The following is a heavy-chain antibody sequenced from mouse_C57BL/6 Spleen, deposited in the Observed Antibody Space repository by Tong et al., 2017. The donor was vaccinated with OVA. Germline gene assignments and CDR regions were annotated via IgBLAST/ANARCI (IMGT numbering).Heavy chain of an antibody. CDR1: GFTFSSYG. CDR3: ARELTGFDY. J-gene: IGHJ2*01. Sequence: EVQLQESGGDLVKPGGSLKLSCAASGFTFSSYGMSWVRQTPDKRLEWVATISSGGSYTYYPDSVKGRFTISRDNAKNTLYLQMSSLKSEDTAMYYCARELTGFDYWGQGTTLTVSS. CDR2: ISSGGSYT. D-gene: IGHD4-1*01. V-gene: IGHV5-6*01.